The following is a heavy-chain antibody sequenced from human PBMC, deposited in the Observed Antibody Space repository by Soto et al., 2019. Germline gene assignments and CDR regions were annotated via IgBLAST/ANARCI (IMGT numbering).Heavy chain of an antibody. CDR1: GFTFSSYG. Sequence: GGSLRLSCAASGFTFSSYGMHWVRQAPGKGLEWVAVIWYDGSNKYYADSVKGRFTISRDNSKNTLYLQMNSLRAEDTAVYYCARTSGTYYYDSSGYYSFDYWGQGTLVTVSS. CDR2: IWYDGSNK. J-gene: IGHJ4*02. V-gene: IGHV3-33*01. D-gene: IGHD3-22*01. CDR3: ARTSGTYYYDSSGYYSFDY.